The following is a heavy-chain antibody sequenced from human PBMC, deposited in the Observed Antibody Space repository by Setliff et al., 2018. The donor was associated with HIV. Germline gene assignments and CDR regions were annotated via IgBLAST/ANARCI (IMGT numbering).Heavy chain of an antibody. V-gene: IGHV3-23*01. Sequence: GESLKISCAASGFAFNTYDMNWVRQAPGQRPEWVSVVHVGGGRTDYADSVRGRFVISRDDSKNMLYLQMSGLRGDDTAMYYCAKPTNGFYPRASDTWGPGTMVTVSS. CDR1: GFAFNTYD. CDR2: VHVGGGRT. J-gene: IGHJ3*02. D-gene: IGHD2-2*03. CDR3: AKPTNGFYPRASDT.